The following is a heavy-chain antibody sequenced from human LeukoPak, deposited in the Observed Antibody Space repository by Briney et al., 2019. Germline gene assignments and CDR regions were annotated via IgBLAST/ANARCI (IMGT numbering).Heavy chain of an antibody. CDR2: INPNSGGT. CDR1: GYTFTGYY. J-gene: IGHJ4*02. D-gene: IGHD1-26*01. V-gene: IGHV1-2*02. Sequence: ASVKVSCKASGYTFTGYYMHWVRQAPGQGLEWMGWINPNSGGTNYAQKFQGRVTMTRDTSISTVYMELSSLRSEDTAVYYCARVGVGATFPPFDYWGQGTLVTVSS. CDR3: ARVGVGATFPPFDY.